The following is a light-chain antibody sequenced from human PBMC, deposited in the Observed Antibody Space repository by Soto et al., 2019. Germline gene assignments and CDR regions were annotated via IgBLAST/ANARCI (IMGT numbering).Light chain of an antibody. CDR2: DAS. V-gene: IGKV3-11*01. Sequence: EIVLTQSPATLSLSPGERATLSCRASQSVSSYLAWYQQKPGQAPRLLIYDASNRATGIPARFSGSGSGTDFTLTISGLEPEDVAVYYCQQRSNWPPMYTFRQGTKLEIK. CDR3: QQRSNWPPMYT. J-gene: IGKJ2*01. CDR1: QSVSSY.